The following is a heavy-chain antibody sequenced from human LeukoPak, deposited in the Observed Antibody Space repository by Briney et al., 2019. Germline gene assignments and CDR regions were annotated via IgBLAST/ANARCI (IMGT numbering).Heavy chain of an antibody. Sequence: SETLSLTCSVSGDSLGHYKWNWIGQPPGKGLEWIGFISSTWSTNYNPSLESRVTISVDTSNNQCSLKLRSVTAADTAVYYCARGVGLTQGGAFDFWGQGTLVTVSS. D-gene: IGHD3-16*01. CDR1: GDSLGHYK. CDR2: ISSTWST. V-gene: IGHV4-59*01. J-gene: IGHJ4*02. CDR3: ARGVGLTQGGAFDF.